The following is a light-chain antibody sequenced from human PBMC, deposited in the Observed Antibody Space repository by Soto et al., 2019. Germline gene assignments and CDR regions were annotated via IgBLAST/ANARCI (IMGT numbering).Light chain of an antibody. CDR3: QQYGSSPET. Sequence: EIVLTQSPGTLSLSPGERATLSCRASQSVSSSHLAWYQQKPGQAPRLLIYGASNRATGIPHRFSGYGSGTDFSLTISRLESEDFAVYYCQQYGSSPETFGQGTKVDI. V-gene: IGKV3-20*01. CDR1: QSVSSSH. CDR2: GAS. J-gene: IGKJ1*01.